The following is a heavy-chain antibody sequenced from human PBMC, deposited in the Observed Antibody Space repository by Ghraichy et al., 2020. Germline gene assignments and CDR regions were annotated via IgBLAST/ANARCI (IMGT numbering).Heavy chain of an antibody. Sequence: ESLNISCAVYGGSFSGYYWSWIRQPPGKGLEWIGEINHSGSTNYNPSLKSRVTISVDTSKNQFSLKLSSVTAADTAVYYCAKYSSGWDAFDIWGQGTMVTVSS. J-gene: IGHJ3*02. CDR1: GGSFSGYY. V-gene: IGHV4-34*01. CDR3: AKYSSGWDAFDI. CDR2: INHSGST. D-gene: IGHD6-19*01.